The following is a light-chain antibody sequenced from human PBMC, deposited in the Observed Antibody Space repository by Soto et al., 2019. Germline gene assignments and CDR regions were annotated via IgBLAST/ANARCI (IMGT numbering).Light chain of an antibody. CDR1: QSVGSNY. CDR2: GAS. V-gene: IGKV3-20*01. J-gene: IGKJ1*01. Sequence: EIVLTQFPGTLSLSPGESATLSCRASQSVGSNYLAWYQQRPDQPPNLLIFGASHRAPDIPDRFSGSGSGTDFTLTISRLEPEDFAVYYCQQYGTSIQTFGQGTKVEIK. CDR3: QQYGTSIQT.